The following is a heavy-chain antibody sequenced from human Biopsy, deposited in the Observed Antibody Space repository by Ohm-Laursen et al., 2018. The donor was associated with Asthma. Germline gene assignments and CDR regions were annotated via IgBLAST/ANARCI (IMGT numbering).Heavy chain of an antibody. CDR1: GLSSSAYY. D-gene: IGHD3-3*01. V-gene: IGHV4-34*01. CDR3: ARGPEWSGLDI. Sequence: SETLSLTCSMYGLSSSAYYWTWIRQTPGKGLEWIGESDHRGNTNTNATLKSRVTISKAKSANEFSLKMKSVTAADTAIYYCARGPEWSGLDIWGQGTTVTASS. J-gene: IGHJ6*02. CDR2: SDHRGNT.